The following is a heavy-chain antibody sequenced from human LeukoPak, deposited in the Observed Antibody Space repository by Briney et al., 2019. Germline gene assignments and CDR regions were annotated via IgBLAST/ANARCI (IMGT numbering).Heavy chain of an antibody. CDR2: IYYSGST. CDR1: GGSFSGYY. Sequence: SETLSLTCAVYGGSFSGYYWSWIRQPPGKGLEWIGYIYYSGSTNYNPSPKSRVTISVDTSKNQFSLKLSSVTAADTAVYYCARDRGGATVLDYWGQGTLVTVSS. D-gene: IGHD1-26*01. CDR3: ARDRGGATVLDY. J-gene: IGHJ4*02. V-gene: IGHV4-59*01.